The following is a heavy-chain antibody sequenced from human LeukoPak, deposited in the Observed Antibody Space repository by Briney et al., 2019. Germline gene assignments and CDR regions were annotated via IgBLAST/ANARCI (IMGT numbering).Heavy chain of an antibody. CDR3: AKVLRGKYDILTGYYRAPADY. CDR1: GFPFSNYA. D-gene: IGHD3-9*01. V-gene: IGHV3-23*01. CDR2: INGSGTRT. J-gene: IGHJ4*02. Sequence: TGGSLRLSCAASGFPFSNYAMSWVRQAPDKGLEWVSVINGSGTRTYYANSVKGRFTISRDNSKNTLSLQMNRLRAEDTAFYYCAKVLRGKYDILTGYYRAPADYWGQGTLVTVSS.